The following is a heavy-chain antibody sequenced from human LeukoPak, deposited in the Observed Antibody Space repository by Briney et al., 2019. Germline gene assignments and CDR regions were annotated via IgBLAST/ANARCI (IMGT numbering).Heavy chain of an antibody. D-gene: IGHD6-19*01. CDR1: GFTFSRYA. Sequence: PGGSLRLSCAASGFTFSRYAMSWVRQAPGKGLEWVSAISGSGGSTYYADSVKGRFTISRDNSKNTLYLEMNSLRAEDTAVYYCAKHLGIAVADYFDYWGQGTLVTVSS. V-gene: IGHV3-23*01. CDR2: ISGSGGST. J-gene: IGHJ4*02. CDR3: AKHLGIAVADYFDY.